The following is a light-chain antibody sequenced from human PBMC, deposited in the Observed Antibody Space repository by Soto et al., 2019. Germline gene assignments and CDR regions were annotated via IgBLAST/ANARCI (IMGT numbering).Light chain of an antibody. J-gene: IGKJ5*01. CDR1: QSISSW. V-gene: IGKV1-12*01. CDR2: AAS. Sequence: DIQMTQSPSSLSASVGDRVTITCRASQSISSWLAWYQKKPGKAPNLLIYAASSLQSGVPSRFSGSESGTDFTLTISSLQPEDCAIYFCQQANSFPITFGQGTRLEI. CDR3: QQANSFPIT.